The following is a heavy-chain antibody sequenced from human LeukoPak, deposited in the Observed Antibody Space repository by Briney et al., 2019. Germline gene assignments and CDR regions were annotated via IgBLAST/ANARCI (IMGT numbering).Heavy chain of an antibody. CDR1: GFTFSSYA. D-gene: IGHD6-25*01. Sequence: GGSLRLSWAASGFTFSSYAMSWVRQAPGEGLGWVSAISGGGGSTYYADSVKGRFTISRDNAKNTLYLQMNSLRAEDTAVYYCAKDGSGYDSLVPGDWGQGTLVTVSS. V-gene: IGHV3-23*01. CDR2: ISGGGGST. CDR3: AKDGSGYDSLVPGD. J-gene: IGHJ4*02.